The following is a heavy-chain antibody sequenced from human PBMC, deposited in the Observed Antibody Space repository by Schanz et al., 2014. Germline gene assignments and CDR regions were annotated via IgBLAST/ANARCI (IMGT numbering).Heavy chain of an antibody. D-gene: IGHD6-13*01. J-gene: IGHJ6*02. V-gene: IGHV3-21*01. CDR3: ARVRRRIATPSTPSFRNYYYYAMDV. CDR1: GFIFSSYG. Sequence: EVQLLESGGGVVQPGRSLRLSCAASGFIFSSYGLHWVRQAPGKGLEWVSSISSSSSYIYYADSVKGRFTISRDNSKNTLYLQMNSLRAEDTSVYFCARVRRRIATPSTPSFRNYYYYAMDVWGQGTTVTVSS. CDR2: ISSSSSYI.